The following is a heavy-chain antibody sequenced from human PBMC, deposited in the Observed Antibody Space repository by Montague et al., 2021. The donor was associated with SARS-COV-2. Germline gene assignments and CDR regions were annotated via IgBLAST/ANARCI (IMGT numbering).Heavy chain of an antibody. CDR3: ARRSTNYYYGLDV. D-gene: IGHD2-8*01. CDR1: GGSISSYH. V-gene: IGHV4-59*08. Sequence: SETLSLTCSIYGGSISSYHWNWIRQPPGRGLEWIGNIYYDGSTNYNPSFKSRVTISIDTSKNQFSLNLRSVAAADTAVYYCARRSTNYYYGLDVWGQGTTVSFSS. CDR2: IYYDGST. J-gene: IGHJ6*02.